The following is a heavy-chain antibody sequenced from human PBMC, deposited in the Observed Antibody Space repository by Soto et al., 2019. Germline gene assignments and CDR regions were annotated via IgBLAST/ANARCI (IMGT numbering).Heavy chain of an antibody. CDR1: GFSLTTKGVG. CDR3: AQGTITFGGVIGLDAFDV. V-gene: IGHV2-5*02. D-gene: IGHD3-16*02. J-gene: IGHJ3*01. CDR2: IYWDNDR. Sequence: QITLKESGPTLVEPTQTLTLTCTFSGFSLTTKGVGVGWIRQPPGQALEWLAVIYWDNDRRYSPSLRSRLDIKKDTYNHQVVLTMTTLDPVDTGTYYCAQGTITFGGVIGLDAFDVWGQGAVVTVSS.